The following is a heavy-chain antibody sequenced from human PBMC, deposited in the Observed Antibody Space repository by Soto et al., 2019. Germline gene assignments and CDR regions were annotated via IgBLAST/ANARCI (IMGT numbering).Heavy chain of an antibody. J-gene: IGHJ4*02. CDR1: GFTFDDYA. V-gene: IGHV3-9*01. CDR3: AKDRSGRYMD. CDR2: ISWNSGSI. Sequence: EVQLVESGGGLVQPGRSLRLSCAASGFTFDDYAMHWVRQAPGKGLEWVSGISWNSGSIGYADSVKGRFTISRDNAKNSLYLQMNSLRAEDTALYYCAKDRSGRYMDWGQGTLVTVSS. D-gene: IGHD1-26*01.